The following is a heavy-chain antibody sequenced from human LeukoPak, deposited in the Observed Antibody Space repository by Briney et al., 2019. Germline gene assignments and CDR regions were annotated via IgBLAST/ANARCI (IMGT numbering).Heavy chain of an antibody. CDR3: AAANSSSWYRGPHFDY. V-gene: IGHV3-11*06. D-gene: IGHD6-13*01. Sequence: GRSLRLSCAASGFPFSDYYTSWIRQAPARGLESVSYISSSSSYTNYADSVKGRFTISRDNAKNSLYLQMNSLRAEDTAVYYCAAANSSSWYRGPHFDYWGQGTLVTVSS. CDR1: GFPFSDYY. J-gene: IGHJ4*02. CDR2: ISSSSSYT.